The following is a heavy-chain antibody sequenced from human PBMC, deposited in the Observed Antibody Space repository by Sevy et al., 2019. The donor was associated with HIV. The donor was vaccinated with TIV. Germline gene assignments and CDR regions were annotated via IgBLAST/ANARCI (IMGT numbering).Heavy chain of an antibody. CDR3: AKDVVAVVGDAFDV. V-gene: IGHV3-23*01. D-gene: IGHD2-15*01. CDR1: GFPFSSYA. J-gene: IGHJ3*01. Sequence: GGSLRLSCAASGFPFSSYAMNWVRQGPGKGLEWVSATGGRGGATYYADPVKGRFTISRDNSKNTLYLQMDSLRPEDTAVYYCAKDVVAVVGDAFDVWGQGTMVTVSS. CDR2: TGGRGGAT.